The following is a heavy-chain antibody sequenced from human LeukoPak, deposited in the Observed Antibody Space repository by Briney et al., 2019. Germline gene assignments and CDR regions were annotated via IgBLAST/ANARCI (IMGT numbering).Heavy chain of an antibody. CDR3: ARVLYCSGGSCSDYYYYGMDV. Sequence: GGSLRLSCAASGFTFSSCAMHWVRQAPGKGLEWVAVISYDGSNKYYADSVKGRFTISRDNSKNTLYLQMNSLRAEDTAVYYCARVLYCSGGSCSDYYYYGMDVWGQGTTVTVSS. J-gene: IGHJ6*02. V-gene: IGHV3-30*04. D-gene: IGHD2-15*01. CDR2: ISYDGSNK. CDR1: GFTFSSCA.